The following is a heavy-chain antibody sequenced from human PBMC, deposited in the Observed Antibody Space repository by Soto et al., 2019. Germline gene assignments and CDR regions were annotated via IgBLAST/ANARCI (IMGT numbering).Heavy chain of an antibody. CDR3: ARDSTDWFFDY. CDR2: TYYRSYWYN. Sequence: SQTLSLTCAISGDSVSGNSVAWNWIRQSPSRGLEWLGRTYYRSYWYNGYALSVKTRITINPDTSKNQFSLQLSSVTPEDTAVYYCARDSTDWFFDYWGQGTLVTVSS. V-gene: IGHV6-1*01. J-gene: IGHJ4*02. D-gene: IGHD3-9*01. CDR1: GDSVSGNSVA.